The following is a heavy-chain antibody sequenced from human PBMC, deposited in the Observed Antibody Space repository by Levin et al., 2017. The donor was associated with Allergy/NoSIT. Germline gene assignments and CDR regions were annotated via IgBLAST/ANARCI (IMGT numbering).Heavy chain of an antibody. CDR2: IKQDGSEK. D-gene: IGHD3-22*01. J-gene: IGHJ4*02. Sequence: GESLKISCAASGFTFSSYWMSWVRQAPGKGLEWVANIKQDGSEKYYVDSVKGRFTISRDNAKNSLYLQMNSLRAEDTAVYYCARDQEDYYDRSGNSPDYWGQGTLVTVSS. CDR3: ARDQEDYYDRSGNSPDY. V-gene: IGHV3-7*01. CDR1: GFTFSSYW.